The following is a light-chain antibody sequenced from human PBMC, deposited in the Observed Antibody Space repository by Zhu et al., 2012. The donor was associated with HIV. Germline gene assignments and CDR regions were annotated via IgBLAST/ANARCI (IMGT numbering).Light chain of an antibody. CDR1: EDISTY. CDR2: KAS. J-gene: IGKJ4*01. V-gene: IGKV1-5*03. CDR3: QQHINYCT. Sequence: DIQMTQSPSTLSASVGDRVTITCRASEDISTYLAWYQQKPGKAPNLLISKASNLESGVPSRFSGSGSGTEFTLTISSLQPDDFATYYCQQHINYCTFGGRDQGRRSN.